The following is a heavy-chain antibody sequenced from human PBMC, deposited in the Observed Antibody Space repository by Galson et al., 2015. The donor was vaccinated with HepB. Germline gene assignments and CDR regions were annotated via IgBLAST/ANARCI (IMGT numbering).Heavy chain of an antibody. CDR1: GFTFSSYG. CDR3: ARDGGATNYYMDV. J-gene: IGHJ6*03. Sequence: SLRLSCAASGFTFSSYGMHWVRQAPGKGLEWVAVIWYDGSNKYYADSVKGRFTISRDNSKNTLYLQMNSLRAEDTAVYYCARDGGATNYYMDVWGKGTTVTVSS. D-gene: IGHD1-26*01. CDR2: IWYDGSNK. V-gene: IGHV3-33*01.